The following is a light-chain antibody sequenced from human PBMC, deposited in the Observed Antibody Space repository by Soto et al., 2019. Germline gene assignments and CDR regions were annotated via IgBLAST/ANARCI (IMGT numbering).Light chain of an antibody. CDR2: STD. CDR3: VLYMGRGIWV. CDR1: SGSVSTTNY. V-gene: IGLV8-61*01. J-gene: IGLJ7*01. Sequence: QTVVTQEPSYSVSPGRTVTLTCGLSSGSVSTTNYPTWYQQTPGQPPRTLIYSTDTRSSGVPDRFSGSILGNKAALTITGAQADDESDYYCVLYMGRGIWVFGGGTQLTVL.